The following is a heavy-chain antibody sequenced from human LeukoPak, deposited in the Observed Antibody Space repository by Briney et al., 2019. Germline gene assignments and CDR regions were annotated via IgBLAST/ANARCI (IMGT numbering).Heavy chain of an antibody. CDR2: VHLDGRT. V-gene: IGHV4-4*02. CDR3: AREGGFFRPLDY. CDR1: GFTVSSNY. D-gene: IGHD3-3*01. J-gene: IGHJ4*02. Sequence: PGGSLRLSCAASGFTVSSNYMSWVRQPPGKGLEWIGEVHLDGRTNYNPSLESRLTISVDLSENHISLKLTSVTAADTAVYYCAREGGFFRPLDYSGQGTLVTVSS.